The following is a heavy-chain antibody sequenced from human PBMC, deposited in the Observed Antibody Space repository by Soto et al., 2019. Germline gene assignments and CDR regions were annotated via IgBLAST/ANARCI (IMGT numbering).Heavy chain of an antibody. V-gene: IGHV1-2*02. CDR3: ARDRGSGWYDNFDY. Sequence: QVQLVQSGAEVKKAGASVKVSCKASGYTFIAYYIHWVRQAPGQGLEWMGWINPDSGATNYAQKFQGRVTMTSDTSISAASMDLSRLRSDDTAVYYCARDRGSGWYDNFDYWGQGTLVTVSS. D-gene: IGHD6-19*01. J-gene: IGHJ4*02. CDR1: GYTFIAYY. CDR2: INPDSGAT.